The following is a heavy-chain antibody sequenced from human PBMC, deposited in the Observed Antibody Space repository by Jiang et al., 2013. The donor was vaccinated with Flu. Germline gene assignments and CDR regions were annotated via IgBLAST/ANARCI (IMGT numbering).Heavy chain of an antibody. J-gene: IGHJ4*02. V-gene: IGHV3-23*01. Sequence: RLSCAASGFTFGSFAMSWVRQAPGKGLEWVSGISGGGGDGTYYADSVKGRFTISRDNSKNTLFLQMNTLRAEDTAVYYCAKLTDYFDSSGNFHYWGQGTLVTVSS. CDR1: GFTFGSFA. CDR3: AKLTDYFDSSGNFHY. CDR2: ISGGGGDGT. D-gene: IGHD3-22*01.